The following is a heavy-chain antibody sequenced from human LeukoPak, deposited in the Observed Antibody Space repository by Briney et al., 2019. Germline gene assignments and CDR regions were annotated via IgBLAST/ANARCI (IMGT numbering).Heavy chain of an antibody. J-gene: IGHJ4*02. CDR2: INHSGST. V-gene: IGHV4-34*01. Sequence: SETLSLTCAVYGGSFSGYYWSWIRQPPGKGLEWIGEINHSGSTNYNPSLKSRVTISVDTSKNQFSLKLSSVTAADTAVYYCARDRETAGYSSGWFDYWGQGTLVTVSS. CDR3: ARDRETAGYSSGWFDY. CDR1: GGSFSGYY. D-gene: IGHD6-19*01.